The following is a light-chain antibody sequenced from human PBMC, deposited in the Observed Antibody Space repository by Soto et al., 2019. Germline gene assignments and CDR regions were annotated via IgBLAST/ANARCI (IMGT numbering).Light chain of an antibody. CDR3: QQYNDWPLT. Sequence: IQLTQSPSTLPASVGDRVTITCLASQSISSWLAWYQQKPGKAPKLLIYDASSLESGVPSRFSGTGSGTEFTLTISSLQSEDFALYYCQQYNDWPLTFGQGTKVDIK. CDR2: DAS. CDR1: QSISSW. V-gene: IGKV1-5*01. J-gene: IGKJ1*01.